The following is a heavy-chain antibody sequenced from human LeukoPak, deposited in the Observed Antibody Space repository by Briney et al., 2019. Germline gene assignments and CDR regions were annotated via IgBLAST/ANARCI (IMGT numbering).Heavy chain of an antibody. J-gene: IGHJ3*02. CDR1: GFTPTSYA. Sequence: GGSLRPSCAPSGFTPTSYATSWVRHAPGEGLGWGSAISGSVGRTYSAPSVKGRFTIPRDNSKNTVYLQINSLPVEEPAVYSFAKGDRGSYDGSAFDIWGQGTKVTVS. CDR2: ISGSVGRT. D-gene: IGHD3-16*01. CDR3: AKGDRGSYDGSAFDI. V-gene: IGHV3-23*01.